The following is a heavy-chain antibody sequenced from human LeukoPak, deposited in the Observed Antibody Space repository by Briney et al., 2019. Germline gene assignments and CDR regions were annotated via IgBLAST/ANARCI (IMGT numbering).Heavy chain of an antibody. V-gene: IGHV3-30*18. CDR3: AKGGAAAGTQPAY. D-gene: IGHD6-13*01. J-gene: IGHJ4*02. CDR1: GFTFSSYG. Sequence: GGPLRLSCAASGFTFSSYGMHWVRQAPGKGLEWVAVISYDGSNKYYADSVKGRFTISRDNSKNTLYLQMNSLRAEDTAVYYCAKGGAAAGTQPAYWGQGTLVTVSS. CDR2: ISYDGSNK.